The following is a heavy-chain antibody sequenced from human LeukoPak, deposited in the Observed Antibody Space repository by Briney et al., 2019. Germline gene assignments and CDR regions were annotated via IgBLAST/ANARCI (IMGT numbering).Heavy chain of an antibody. J-gene: IGHJ4*02. V-gene: IGHV3-30*02. CDR2: IRYDRSNK. CDR1: GFXFSSXX. D-gene: IGHD6-13*01. Sequence: ASGFXFSSXXXHWVRQAPGXXXEWVAFIRYDRSNKYYADSVKGRFTISRDNSKNTLYLQMNSLRVEETAVYYCARVGYTATWYSSPPFDYGAREPWSPSPQ. CDR3: ARVGYTATWYSSPPFDY.